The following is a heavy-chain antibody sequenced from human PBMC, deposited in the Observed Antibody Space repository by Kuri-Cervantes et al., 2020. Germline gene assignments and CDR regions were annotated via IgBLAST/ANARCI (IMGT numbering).Heavy chain of an antibody. CDR1: GFTFSNYW. J-gene: IGHJ4*02. Sequence: LSLTCAASGFTFSNYWMHWVRQAPGKGLVWVSRINSDGSSTSYADSVEGRFTISRDNAKNTLYLQMNSLRADDTAVYYCAKLRGGGTVVTPFDYWGQGTLVTVSS. D-gene: IGHD4-23*01. V-gene: IGHV3-74*01. CDR3: AKLRGGGTVVTPFDY. CDR2: INSDGSST.